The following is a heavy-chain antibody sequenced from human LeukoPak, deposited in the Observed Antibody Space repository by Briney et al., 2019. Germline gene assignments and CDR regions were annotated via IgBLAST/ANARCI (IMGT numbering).Heavy chain of an antibody. CDR3: ARGDYSSSWYNGHYYYYMDV. V-gene: IGHV4-38-2*02. CDR1: RYSISSGYY. Sequence: PSETLSLTCTVFRYSISSGYYWGWIRQPPGKGLEWIGTAYHSGTTDYNPSLKSRVAISVDTSKNQFSLKLSSVTAADTAVYYCARGDYSSSWYNGHYYYYMDVWGKGTTVTISS. CDR2: AYHSGTT. J-gene: IGHJ6*03. D-gene: IGHD6-13*01.